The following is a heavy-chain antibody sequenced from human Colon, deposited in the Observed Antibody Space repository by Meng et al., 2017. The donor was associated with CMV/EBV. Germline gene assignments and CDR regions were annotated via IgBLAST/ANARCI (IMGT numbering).Heavy chain of an antibody. CDR2: IGTDGLDT. Sequence: GESLKISCATSGFKFSAYRMDWVRQAPGKGLEWVSFIGTDGLDTFYAESVKGRFTISRDDAMNALYLQMSSLRPEDTAVYYCARMTTGGFDYWGQGALVTVSS. J-gene: IGHJ4*02. CDR3: ARMTTGGFDY. CDR1: GFKFSAYR. V-gene: IGHV3-21*01. D-gene: IGHD1-1*01.